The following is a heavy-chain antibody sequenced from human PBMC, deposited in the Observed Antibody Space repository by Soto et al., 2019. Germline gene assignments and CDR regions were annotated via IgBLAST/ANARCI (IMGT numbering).Heavy chain of an antibody. Sequence: QVQLQESGPGLVKPSQTLSLTCTVSGGSISSGGYYWSWIRQHPGKGLEWIGYIYYSGSTYYNPSLKSRVXXSXDXXKNQFSLQLSSVTAADTAVYYCARGRTAMVPDFDYWGQGTLVTVSS. CDR1: GGSISSGGYY. D-gene: IGHD5-18*01. J-gene: IGHJ4*02. CDR3: ARGRTAMVPDFDY. V-gene: IGHV4-31*03. CDR2: IYYSGST.